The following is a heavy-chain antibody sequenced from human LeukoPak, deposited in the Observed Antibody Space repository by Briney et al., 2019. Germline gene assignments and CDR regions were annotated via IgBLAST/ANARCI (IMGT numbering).Heavy chain of an antibody. V-gene: IGHV3-53*01. CDR3: ARCKGGWSDHFYGMDV. CDR2: IYSDGTT. Sequence: GGSLRLSCVASGFTLRINSMTWIRQAPGRGLEWVSAIYSDGTTKYADSAKGRFTISRDNAKSMVYLQMDRLRAEDTAVYYCARCKGGWSDHFYGMDVWGQGTTVTVSS. D-gene: IGHD6-19*01. J-gene: IGHJ6*02. CDR1: GFTLRINS.